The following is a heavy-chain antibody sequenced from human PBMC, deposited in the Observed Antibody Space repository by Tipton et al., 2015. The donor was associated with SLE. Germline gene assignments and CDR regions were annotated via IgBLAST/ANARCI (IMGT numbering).Heavy chain of an antibody. CDR3: ARDTGVDIVY. Sequence: TLSLTCTVSGVSISRSYWSWIRQPPGKGLEWIGYFYNSGSTNYNPSLKSRVTISGDSSMNQFSLRLTSVTAADTAFYYCARDTGVDIVYWGQGTLVTVSS. CDR1: GVSISRSY. D-gene: IGHD7-27*01. J-gene: IGHJ4*02. CDR2: FYNSGST. V-gene: IGHV4-59*01.